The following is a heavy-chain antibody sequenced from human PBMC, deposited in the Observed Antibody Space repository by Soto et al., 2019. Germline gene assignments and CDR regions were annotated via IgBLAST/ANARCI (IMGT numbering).Heavy chain of an antibody. Sequence: LRLSCAASGFTFSTYWMSWVRQAPGKGLEWVANIKQDGSEKYYVDSVKGRFTISRDNAQNSLFLQMNSLRAEDTAMYYCARVYSSSSGRAMDVWGQGTTVTVSS. CDR1: GFTFSTYW. CDR2: IKQDGSEK. V-gene: IGHV3-7*04. J-gene: IGHJ6*02. CDR3: ARVYSSSSGRAMDV. D-gene: IGHD6-6*01.